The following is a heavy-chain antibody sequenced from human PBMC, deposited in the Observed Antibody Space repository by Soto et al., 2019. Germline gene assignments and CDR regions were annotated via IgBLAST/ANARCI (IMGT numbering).Heavy chain of an antibody. J-gene: IGHJ6*04. D-gene: IGHD3-10*01. CDR1: GFSFSSFA. Sequence: EVLLLESGGGLVQPGGSLRLSCEASGFSFSSFAMNWVRQAPGKGLEWVPAIGDSGASRYYADSVKGRFTISRAKSRNTLYLQLNSPRAEYTAVDYCAHGVEFDVWGNGTMVTVSS. CDR3: AHGVEFDV. V-gene: IGHV3-23*01. CDR2: IGDSGASR.